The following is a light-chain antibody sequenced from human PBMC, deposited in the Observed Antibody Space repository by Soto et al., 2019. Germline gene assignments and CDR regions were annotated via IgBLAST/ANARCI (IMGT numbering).Light chain of an antibody. Sequence: DIPMTQSPSSLSASVGDRVIITCRASQKTNNYLNWYQHRPGRAPKLLIYAASRLQSGVPSRFSGSGSGTDFTLTINSLQPEDFATYYCQQSYSIPLTFGGGTKVEVK. CDR1: QKTNNY. V-gene: IGKV1-39*01. CDR3: QQSYSIPLT. CDR2: AAS. J-gene: IGKJ4*01.